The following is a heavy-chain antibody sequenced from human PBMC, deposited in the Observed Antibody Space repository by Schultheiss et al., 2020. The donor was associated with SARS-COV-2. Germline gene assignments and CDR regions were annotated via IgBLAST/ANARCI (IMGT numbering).Heavy chain of an antibody. CDR2: IYHSGST. CDR3: ARDRAYSSSWYYYGMDV. V-gene: IGHV4-4*02. D-gene: IGHD6-13*01. CDR1: GGSISSSNW. J-gene: IGHJ6*02. Sequence: SETLSLTCAVSGGSISSSNWWSWVRQPPGKGLEWIGEIYHSGSTNYNPSLKSRVTISVDTSKNQFSLRLRSVTAADTAVYYCARDRAYSSSWYYYGMDVWGQGTTVTVSS.